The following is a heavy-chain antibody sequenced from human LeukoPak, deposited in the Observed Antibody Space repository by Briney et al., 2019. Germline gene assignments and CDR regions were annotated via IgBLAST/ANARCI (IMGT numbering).Heavy chain of an antibody. D-gene: IGHD3-10*01. Sequence: SETLSLTCSVSGGSVSSDSNYWSWIRQPPGKGLEWIGYISYSGSTYYNPSLKSRVTISVDTSKNQFSLKLTSVTAADTAVYYCGRVILGEAKSPIDCWGQGTLVTVSS. V-gene: IGHV4-61*01. CDR1: GGSVSSDSNY. CDR2: ISYSGST. J-gene: IGHJ4*02. CDR3: GRVILGEAKSPIDC.